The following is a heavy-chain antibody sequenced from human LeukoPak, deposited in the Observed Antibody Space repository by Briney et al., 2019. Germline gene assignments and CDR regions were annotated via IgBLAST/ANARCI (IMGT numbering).Heavy chain of an antibody. CDR3: AKDFYSSGYYYPFDY. J-gene: IGHJ4*02. Sequence: GGSLRLSCAASGFTFSSYAMSWVRQAPGKGLEWVSAISGSGGSTYYADSVKGRFTISRDNSKNTLYLQMNSLRAEDTALYYCAKDFYSSGYYYPFDYWGQGTLVTVSS. V-gene: IGHV3-23*01. D-gene: IGHD3-22*01. CDR2: ISGSGGST. CDR1: GFTFSSYA.